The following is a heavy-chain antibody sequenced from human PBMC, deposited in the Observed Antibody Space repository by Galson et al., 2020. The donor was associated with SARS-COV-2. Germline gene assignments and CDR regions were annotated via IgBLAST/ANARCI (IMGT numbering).Heavy chain of an antibody. CDR3: ARGKSGSYRDAFDI. V-gene: IGHV3-30*04. CDR1: GFTFSSYA. D-gene: IGHD1-26*01. Sequence: GESLKISCAASGFTFSSYAMHWVRKPPAKGLEWVAVISYDGSNKYYADSVKGRFTISRDNSKNTLYLQMNSLRAEDTAVYYCARGKSGSYRDAFDIWGQGTMVTVSS. CDR2: ISYDGSNK. J-gene: IGHJ3*02.